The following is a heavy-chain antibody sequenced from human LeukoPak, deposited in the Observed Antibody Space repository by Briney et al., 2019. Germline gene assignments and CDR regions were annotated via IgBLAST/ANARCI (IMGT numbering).Heavy chain of an antibody. CDR3: AKDLFAPRYSSAPFDY. Sequence: GGSLRLSCAASGFTFSSYAMSWVRQAPGKGLEWVSAISGSGGSTYYADSVKGRFTISRDNSKNTLYLQMNSLRAEDTAVYYCAKDLFAPRYSSAPFDYWGQGTLVTVSS. CDR2: ISGSGGST. D-gene: IGHD6-6*01. CDR1: GFTFSSYA. V-gene: IGHV3-23*01. J-gene: IGHJ4*02.